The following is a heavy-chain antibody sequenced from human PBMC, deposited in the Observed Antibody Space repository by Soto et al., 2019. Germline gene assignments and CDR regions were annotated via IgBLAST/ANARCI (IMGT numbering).Heavy chain of an antibody. Sequence: GGSLRLSCAASRFTFSNYAMSWVRQAPGKGLEWVSGISGGGGSTYYADSVKGRFTISRDNSNNMLYLQMNSLRAEDTALYYCAKNLADCYDYWGQGALVTVSS. CDR3: AKNLADCYDY. V-gene: IGHV3-23*01. CDR2: ISGGGGST. CDR1: RFTFSNYA. D-gene: IGHD2-21*01. J-gene: IGHJ4*02.